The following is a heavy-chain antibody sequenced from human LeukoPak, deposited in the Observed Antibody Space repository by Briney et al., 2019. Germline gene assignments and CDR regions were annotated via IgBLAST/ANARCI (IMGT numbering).Heavy chain of an antibody. CDR2: IYYSGST. V-gene: IGHV4-59*01. Sequence: ASETLSLTCTVSGGSISSYYWSWIRQPPGKGLEWIGYIYYSGSTNYNPSLKSRVTISVDTSKNQFSLKLSSVTAADTAVYYCARARGYGSGSHYYYYYYMDVWGKGTTVTISS. D-gene: IGHD3-10*01. J-gene: IGHJ6*03. CDR3: ARARGYGSGSHYYYYYYMDV. CDR1: GGSISSYY.